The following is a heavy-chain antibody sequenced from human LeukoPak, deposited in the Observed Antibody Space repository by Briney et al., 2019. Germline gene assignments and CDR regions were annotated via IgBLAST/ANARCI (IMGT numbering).Heavy chain of an antibody. CDR2: MNPNSGNT. CDR1: GYTFTGYY. Sequence: ASVKVSCKASGYTFTGYYMHWVRQATGQGLEWMGWMNPNSGNTGYAQKFQGRVTITRNTSISTAYMELSSLRSEDTAVYYCARGLRVAAAVLRDWGQGTLVTVSS. J-gene: IGHJ4*02. V-gene: IGHV1-8*03. D-gene: IGHD6-13*01. CDR3: ARGLRVAAAVLRD.